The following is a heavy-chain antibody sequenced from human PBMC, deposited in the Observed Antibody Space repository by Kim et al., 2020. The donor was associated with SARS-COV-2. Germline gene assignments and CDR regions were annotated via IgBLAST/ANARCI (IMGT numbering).Heavy chain of an antibody. CDR1: GFTFSSYA. CDR3: ARDLGIAAAGTENNYYY. J-gene: IGHJ6*01. V-gene: IGHV3-30*04. Sequence: GGSLRLSCAASGFTFSSYAMHWVRQAPGKGLEWVAVISYDGSNKYYADSVKGRFTISRDNSKNTLYLQMNSLRAEDTAVYYCARDLGIAAAGTENNYYY. CDR2: ISYDGSNK. D-gene: IGHD6-13*01.